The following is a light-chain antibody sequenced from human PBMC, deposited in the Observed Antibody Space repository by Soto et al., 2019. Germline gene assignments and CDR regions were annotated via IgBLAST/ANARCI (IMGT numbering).Light chain of an antibody. CDR2: KAS. Sequence: DIQMTQSPSTLSGSVGDRVTITCRASQTISSWLAWYQQKPGKAPKLLIYKASTLKSGAPSRFSGSGSGTEFTLTISSLQPDDFATYYCQHYNSYSEAFGQGTKVVLK. CDR1: QTISSW. V-gene: IGKV1-5*03. J-gene: IGKJ1*01. CDR3: QHYNSYSEA.